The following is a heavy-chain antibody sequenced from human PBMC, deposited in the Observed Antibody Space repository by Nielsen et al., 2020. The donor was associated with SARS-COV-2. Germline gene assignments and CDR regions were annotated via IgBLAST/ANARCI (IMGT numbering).Heavy chain of an antibody. Sequence: GESLKISCAASGFTFSSYAMSWVRQAPGKGLEWVSAISGSGGSTYYADSVKGRFTISRDNAKNSLYLQMNSLRAEDTAVYYCASVGKVVVVAATGDAFDIWGQGTMVTVSS. D-gene: IGHD2-15*01. CDR1: GFTFSSYA. CDR3: ASVGKVVVVAATGDAFDI. V-gene: IGHV3-23*01. CDR2: ISGSGGST. J-gene: IGHJ3*02.